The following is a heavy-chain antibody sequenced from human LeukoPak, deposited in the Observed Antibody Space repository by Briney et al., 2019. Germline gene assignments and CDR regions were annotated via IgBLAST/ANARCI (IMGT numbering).Heavy chain of an antibody. CDR2: ISYDGSNK. CDR1: GFTFSSYA. CDR3: AAQGFDY. Sequence: GGSLRLSCAASGFTFSSYAMHWVRQAPGKGLEWVAVISYDGSNKYYADSLKGRFTISRDNAQNSLYLQMNGLRAEDTAVYYCAAQGFDYWGQGTLVTVSS. V-gene: IGHV3-30*04. J-gene: IGHJ4*02.